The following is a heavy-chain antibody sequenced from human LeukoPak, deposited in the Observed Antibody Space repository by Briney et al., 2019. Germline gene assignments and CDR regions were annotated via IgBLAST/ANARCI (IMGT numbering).Heavy chain of an antibody. Sequence: GGSLRLSCAASGFTFSSYSMNWVRQAPGKGLEWVSYISSSSSTIYYADSVKGRFTISRGNSKNTLYLQMNSLRAEDTAVYYCARGPLSRGGYYYADYWGQGTLVTVSS. J-gene: IGHJ4*02. CDR3: ARGPLSRGGYYYADY. CDR1: GFTFSSYS. V-gene: IGHV3-48*01. CDR2: ISSSSSTI. D-gene: IGHD2-21*01.